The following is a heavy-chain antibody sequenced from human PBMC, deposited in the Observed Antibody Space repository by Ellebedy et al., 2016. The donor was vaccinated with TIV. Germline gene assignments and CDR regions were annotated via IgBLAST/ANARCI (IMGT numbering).Heavy chain of an antibody. V-gene: IGHV3-21*01. J-gene: IGHJ5*02. CDR3: ARGTIIPAAPFDP. CDR2: ISSSSSYI. CDR1: GFTFSSYS. D-gene: IGHD3-3*01. Sequence: GESLKISCAASGFTFSSYSMNWVRQAPGKGLEWVSSISSSSSYIYYADSVKGRFTISRDNAKNSLYLQMNSLRAEDTAVYYCARGTIIPAAPFDPWGQGTLVTVSS.